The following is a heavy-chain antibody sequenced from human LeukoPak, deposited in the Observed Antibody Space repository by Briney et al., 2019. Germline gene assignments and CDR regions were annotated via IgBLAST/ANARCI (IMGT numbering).Heavy chain of an antibody. CDR3: ARSVMITFGGVIVRGPYYFDY. D-gene: IGHD3-16*02. CDR2: INHSGST. V-gene: IGHV4-34*01. J-gene: IGHJ4*02. Sequence: SETLSLTCAVYGGPFSGYYWSWIRQPPGKGLEWIGEINHSGSTNYNPSLKSRVTISVDTSKNQFSLKLSSVTAADTAVYYCARSVMITFGGVIVRGPYYFDYWGQGTLVTVSS. CDR1: GGPFSGYY.